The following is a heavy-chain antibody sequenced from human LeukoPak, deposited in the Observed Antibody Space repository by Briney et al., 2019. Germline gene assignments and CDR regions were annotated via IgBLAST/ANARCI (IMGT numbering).Heavy chain of an antibody. J-gene: IGHJ4*02. CDR3: ARDRSQRAYSYGPDGE. CDR1: GFTFSSYA. Sequence: GGSLRLSCAASGFTFSSYAIHWVRQAPGKGLEGVAVITYDGSNKYYADSVKGRFTISRDNSKNTLYLQMNSLRGEDTAVYYCARDRSQRAYSYGPDGEWGQGTLVTVSS. V-gene: IGHV3-30*01. CDR2: ITYDGSNK. D-gene: IGHD5-18*01.